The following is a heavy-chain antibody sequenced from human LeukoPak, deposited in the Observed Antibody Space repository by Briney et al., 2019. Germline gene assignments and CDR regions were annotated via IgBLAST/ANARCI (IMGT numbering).Heavy chain of an antibody. CDR3: ARSLIADGAFDI. CDR1: GFTFTSYT. Sequence: KTGGSLRLSCAASGFTFTSYTMNWVRQAPGKGLEWVSDISSSGSYIDYADSVKGRITISRDNAKNSLFLHMNSLRAEDTAVYYCARSLIADGAFDIWGQGTMVTVSS. CDR2: ISSSGSYI. V-gene: IGHV3-21*01. D-gene: IGHD2-21*01. J-gene: IGHJ3*02.